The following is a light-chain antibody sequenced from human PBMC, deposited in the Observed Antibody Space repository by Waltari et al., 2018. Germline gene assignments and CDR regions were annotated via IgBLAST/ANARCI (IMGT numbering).Light chain of an antibody. J-gene: IGLJ1*01. CDR1: RRAVGDYKY. Sequence: QSALTQPPSASGSPGQSVTISCSGTRRAVGDYKYFSWYQYYPGKAPKLILYEVNKRPSGVPDRFYGSRSGSTAFLTVSGLQADDEAVYFCFSYAGSNTYVFGSGTTVTVL. CDR2: EVN. CDR3: FSYAGSNTYV. V-gene: IGLV2-8*01.